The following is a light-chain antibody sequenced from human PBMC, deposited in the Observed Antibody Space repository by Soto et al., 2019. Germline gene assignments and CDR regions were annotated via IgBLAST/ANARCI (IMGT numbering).Light chain of an antibody. Sequence: DIVVTQSPGTLSLSPGERATISCRASQSVTSNLLAWYQQKPGQAPRLLVYAAAGRPGGIPDRFSGSGSGTDYTLTISRRETEDFAVYYCPHYAGSPYTFGQGTKLEVK. CDR3: PHYAGSPYT. CDR1: QSVTSNL. CDR2: AAA. V-gene: IGKV3-20*01. J-gene: IGKJ2*01.